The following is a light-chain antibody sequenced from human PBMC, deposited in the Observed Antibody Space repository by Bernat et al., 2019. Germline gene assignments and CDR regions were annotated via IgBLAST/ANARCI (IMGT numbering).Light chain of an antibody. CDR1: QSVSMSY. J-gene: IGKJ2*01. CDR3: QQYGRTTRYT. V-gene: IGKV3-20*01. Sequence: EIVLTQSPATLSLSPGQRASLSCRASQSVSMSYLAWYQQKTGQAPRLLIYATSSRAAGIPDRFSGRGAGTDLTLTISRLEPEDVAVYYCQQYGRTTRYTFGQGTRLEIK. CDR2: ATS.